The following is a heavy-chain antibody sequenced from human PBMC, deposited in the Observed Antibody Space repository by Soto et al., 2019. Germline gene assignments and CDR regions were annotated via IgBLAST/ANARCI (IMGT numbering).Heavy chain of an antibody. J-gene: IGHJ4*02. CDR2: ISYDGSNK. D-gene: IGHD3-10*01. CDR1: GFTFSSYA. CDR3: ARDSKGIDWGVIDY. V-gene: IGHV3-30-3*01. Sequence: GGSLRLSCAASGFTFSSYAMHWVRQAPGKGLEWVAVISYDGSNKYYADSVKGRFTISRDNSKNTLYLQMNSLRAEDTAVYYCARDSKGIDWGVIDYWGQGTLVTVSS.